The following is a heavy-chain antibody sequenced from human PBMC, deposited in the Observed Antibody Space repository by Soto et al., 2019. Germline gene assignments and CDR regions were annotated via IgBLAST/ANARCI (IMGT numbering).Heavy chain of an antibody. CDR2: IYYSGIT. D-gene: IGHD5-18*01. J-gene: IGHJ4*02. Sequence: KTSETLSLTCTVSGGSISSGDYYWSWIRQPPGKGLEWIGYIYYSGITYYNPSLKSRVTISVDTSKKQFSLKLSSVTAADTAVYYCARTKDTAMANDYWGQGTLVTVSS. CDR3: ARTKDTAMANDY. CDR1: GGSISSGDYY. V-gene: IGHV4-30-4*01.